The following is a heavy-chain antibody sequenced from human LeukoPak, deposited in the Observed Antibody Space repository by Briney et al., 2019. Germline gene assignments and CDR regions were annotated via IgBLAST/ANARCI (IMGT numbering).Heavy chain of an antibody. Sequence: GGSLRLSCAASGFTFDDYAMLWVRQAPGKGLEGVSGISWNSGSIGYADSVTGRFTISRDHATNSLYLQMNSLRAEDTALYYCAKDNGYYDSSGYSGGIDYWGQGTLVTVSS. CDR2: ISWNSGSI. CDR1: GFTFDDYA. D-gene: IGHD3-22*01. J-gene: IGHJ4*02. V-gene: IGHV3-9*01. CDR3: AKDNGYYDSSGYSGGIDY.